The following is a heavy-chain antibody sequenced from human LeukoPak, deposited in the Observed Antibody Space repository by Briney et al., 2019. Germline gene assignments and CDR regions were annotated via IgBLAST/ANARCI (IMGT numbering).Heavy chain of an antibody. CDR1: GFSLSTTGVG. V-gene: IGHV2-5*01. J-gene: IGHJ4*02. CDR3: AHKGRGSGSYTM. D-gene: IGHD3-10*01. CDR2: TYWNNDK. Sequence: SGPTLVKPTQTLTLTCTFSGFSLSTTGVGVGWIRQPPGKALEWLAVTYWNNDKSYSPSLKSRLTITKDTSKNQVVLIMTNMDPVDTATYYCAHKGRGSGSYTMWGQGTLVTVS.